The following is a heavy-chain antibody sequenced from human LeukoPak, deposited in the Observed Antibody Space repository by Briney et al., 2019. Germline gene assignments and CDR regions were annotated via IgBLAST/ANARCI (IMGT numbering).Heavy chain of an antibody. D-gene: IGHD2-2*01. CDR1: GFTVSSNY. V-gene: IGHV3-66*01. CDR2: IYSGGST. J-gene: IGHJ6*02. CDR3: ARGYCSSTSCSSGYYYGMDV. Sequence: GGSLRLSCAASGFTVSSNYMSWVRQAPGKGLEWVSFIYSGGSTYYADSVKGRFTISRDNSKNTLYLQMNSLRAEDTAVYYCARGYCSSTSCSSGYYYGMDVWGQGTTVTVSS.